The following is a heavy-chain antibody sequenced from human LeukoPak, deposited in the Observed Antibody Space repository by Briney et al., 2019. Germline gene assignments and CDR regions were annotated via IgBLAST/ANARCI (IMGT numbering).Heavy chain of an antibody. CDR3: ARFPRYFDWPEAGYFDY. J-gene: IGHJ4*02. CDR1: GFTFSDYY. D-gene: IGHD3-9*01. V-gene: IGHV3-11*06. Sequence: GGSLRLSCAASGFTFSDYYMSWIRHAPGKGLEWVSYISSSSSYTNYADSVKGRFTISRDNAKNSLYLQMNSLRAEDTAVYYCARFPRYFDWPEAGYFDYWGQGTLVTVSS. CDR2: ISSSSSYT.